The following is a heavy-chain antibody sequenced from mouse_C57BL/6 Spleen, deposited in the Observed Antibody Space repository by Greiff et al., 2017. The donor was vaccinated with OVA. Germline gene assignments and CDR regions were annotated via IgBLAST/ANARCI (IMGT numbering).Heavy chain of an antibody. D-gene: IGHD4-1*01. Sequence: VQLQQPGAELVKPGASVKMSCKASGYTFTSYWITWVKQRPGQGLEWIGDIYPGSGSTNYNEKFKSKATLTVDTSSSTAYMQLSSLTSEDSAVYDCASEGTGTGYAMDYWGQGTSVTVSS. J-gene: IGHJ4*01. V-gene: IGHV1-55*01. CDR1: GYTFTSYW. CDR2: IYPGSGST. CDR3: ASEGTGTGYAMDY.